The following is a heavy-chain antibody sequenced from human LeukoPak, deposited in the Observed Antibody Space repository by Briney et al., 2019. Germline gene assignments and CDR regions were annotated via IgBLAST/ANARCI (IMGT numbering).Heavy chain of an antibody. Sequence: GSLRLSCAASGFIFSNYGMNWVRQPPGKGLEWIGQFYQSESPTYNPSLKSRVTISVDKSKNQFSLSLSSVTAADTAVYYCVRNGDFCLDDWGQGTLVTVSS. J-gene: IGHJ4*02. D-gene: IGHD3/OR15-3a*01. CDR1: GFIFSNYG. V-gene: IGHV4-4*02. CDR3: VRNGDFCLDD. CDR2: FYQSESP.